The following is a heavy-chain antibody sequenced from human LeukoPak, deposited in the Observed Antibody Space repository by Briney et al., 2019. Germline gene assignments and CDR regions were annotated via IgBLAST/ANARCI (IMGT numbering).Heavy chain of an antibody. CDR2: INHSGST. Sequence: SETLSLTCAVYGGSFSGYYWSWIRQPPGKGLEWIGEINHSGSTNYNPSFKSRVTISVDTSKNQFSLKLSSVTAADTAVYYCARRGGAFDYWGQGTLVTVSS. J-gene: IGHJ4*02. D-gene: IGHD3-16*01. CDR3: ARRGGAFDY. V-gene: IGHV4-34*01. CDR1: GGSFSGYY.